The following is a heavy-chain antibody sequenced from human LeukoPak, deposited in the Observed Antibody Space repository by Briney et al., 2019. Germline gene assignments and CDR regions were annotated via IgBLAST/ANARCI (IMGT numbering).Heavy chain of an antibody. V-gene: IGHV1-2*02. CDR3: ARDRVMITFGGVTRSLSWPYYYYMDV. CDR2: INPNSGGT. D-gene: IGHD3-16*01. CDR1: GYTFTGYY. J-gene: IGHJ6*03. Sequence: GASVKVSCKASGYTFTGYYMHWVRQAPGQGLEWMGWINPNSGGTNYAQKFQGRVTMTRDTSISTAYMELSRLRSDDTAVYYCARDRVMITFGGVTRSLSWPYYYYMDVWGKGTTVTVSS.